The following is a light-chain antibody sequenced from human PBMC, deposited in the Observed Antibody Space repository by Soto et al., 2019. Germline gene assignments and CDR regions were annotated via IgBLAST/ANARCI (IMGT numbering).Light chain of an antibody. CDR2: AAS. J-gene: IGKJ1*01. CDR1: QSISSY. Sequence: DIQMTQSPSSLSASVGDRVTITCRASQSISSYLNWYQQKPGKASKLLIYAASSLQSGVPSRFSGSGSGTDFTITISSLQPEDFATYSCQQSYSTPRTFGQGTKVEIK. CDR3: QQSYSTPRT. V-gene: IGKV1-39*01.